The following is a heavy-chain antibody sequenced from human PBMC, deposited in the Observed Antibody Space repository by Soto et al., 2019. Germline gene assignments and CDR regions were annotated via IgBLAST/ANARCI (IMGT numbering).Heavy chain of an antibody. CDR2: IKSKTDGGTT. CDR3: TTGTGQLVVYYYYYYYMDV. D-gene: IGHD6-6*01. V-gene: IGHV3-15*01. J-gene: IGHJ6*03. Sequence: GGSLRLSCAASGFTFSNAWMSWVRQAPGKGLEWVGRIKSKTDGGTTDYAAPAKGRFTISRDDSKNTLYLQMNSLKTEDTAVYYCTTGTGQLVVYYYYYYYMDVWGKGTTVTVSS. CDR1: GFTFSNAW.